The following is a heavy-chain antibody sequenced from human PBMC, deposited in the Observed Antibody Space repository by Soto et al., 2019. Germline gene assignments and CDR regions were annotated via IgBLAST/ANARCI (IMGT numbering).Heavy chain of an antibody. CDR2: IAGGGVPT. D-gene: IGHD3-22*01. J-gene: IGHJ4*02. Sequence: GGSLRLSCSASGFILRDYSMNWVRPPPGKGLEWIAHIAGGGVPTYYADSVKGRFTISRDDSKNTLYLQMNSLKTEDTAVYYCSVSPYYYDSSGSNTVWRYWGQGILVTVSS. V-gene: IGHV3-23*03. CDR3: SVSPYYYDSSGSNTVWRY. CDR1: GFILRDYS.